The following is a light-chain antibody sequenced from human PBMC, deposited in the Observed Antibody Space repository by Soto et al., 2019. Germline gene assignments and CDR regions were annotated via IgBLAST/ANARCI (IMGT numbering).Light chain of an antibody. Sequence: EIVLTQSPGTLSLSPGERATLSCRASQSVNNAYLAWYQQKPSQAPRLLIYDASKRATGIPDRFSGSGSGTDFTLTISRLEPEDFAVYYCQQYGTSVLTFGGGTKVEIK. CDR3: QQYGTSVLT. CDR2: DAS. CDR1: QSVNNAY. V-gene: IGKV3-20*01. J-gene: IGKJ4*01.